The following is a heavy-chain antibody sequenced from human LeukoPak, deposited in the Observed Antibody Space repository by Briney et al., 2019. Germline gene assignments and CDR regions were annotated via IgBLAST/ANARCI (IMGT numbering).Heavy chain of an antibody. J-gene: IGHJ4*02. Sequence: PGGSLRLSCAASGITFSRYWMNWVRQAPGKGLEWVANIKEDGSVKNYVDSVRGRFTVSRDNAKNSLYLQMNSLRAEDTAVYYCARDKPFGDCADSWGQGTLVTVSS. V-gene: IGHV3-7*01. CDR1: GITFSRYW. D-gene: IGHD2-21*02. CDR3: ARDKPFGDCADS. CDR2: IKEDGSVK.